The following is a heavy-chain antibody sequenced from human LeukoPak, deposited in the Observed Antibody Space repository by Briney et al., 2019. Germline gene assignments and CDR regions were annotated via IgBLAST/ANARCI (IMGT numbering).Heavy chain of an antibody. CDR3: ARNYYDSSGYYYGYYYYGMDV. CDR1: GDSVSSNSAA. Sequence: SQTLSLTCAISGDSVSSNSAAWNWIRQSPSRGLEWLGRTYYRSKWYNDYAVSVKSQITINPDTSKNQFSLRLNSVTPEDTAVYYCARNYYDSSGYYYGYYYYGMDVWGQGTTVTVSS. J-gene: IGHJ6*02. CDR2: TYYRSKWYN. V-gene: IGHV6-1*01. D-gene: IGHD3-22*01.